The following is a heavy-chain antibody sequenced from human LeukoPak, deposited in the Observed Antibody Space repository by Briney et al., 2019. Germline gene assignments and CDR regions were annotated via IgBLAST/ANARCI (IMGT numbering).Heavy chain of an antibody. D-gene: IGHD1-26*01. Sequence: GRSLRLSCAASGFTLSAYAMHWVRQAPGKGLEYVSAISGNGGSTYYANSVKGRFTISRDNSKNTLYLQMNSLRAEDTAVYYCARDLSYEAFDIWGQGTMVTVSS. V-gene: IGHV3-64*01. J-gene: IGHJ3*02. CDR1: GFTLSAYA. CDR3: ARDLSYEAFDI. CDR2: ISGNGGST.